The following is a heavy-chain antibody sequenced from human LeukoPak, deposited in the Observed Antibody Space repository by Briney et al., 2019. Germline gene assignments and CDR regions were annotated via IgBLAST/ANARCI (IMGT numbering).Heavy chain of an antibody. CDR1: GFTFSNAW. J-gene: IGHJ4*02. Sequence: KPGGSLRLSCAASGFTFSNAWMSWVRQAPGKGLEWVGRIKSKTDGGTTDYAAPVKGRFTISRDDSKNTLYLQMNSLETEDTAVYYCTTDDYGDLVFDYWGQGTLVTVSS. D-gene: IGHD4-17*01. V-gene: IGHV3-15*01. CDR2: IKSKTDGGTT. CDR3: TTDDYGDLVFDY.